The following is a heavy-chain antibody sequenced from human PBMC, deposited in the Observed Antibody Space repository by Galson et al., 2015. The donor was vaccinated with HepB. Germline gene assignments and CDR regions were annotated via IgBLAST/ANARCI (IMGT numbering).Heavy chain of an antibody. J-gene: IGHJ4*02. D-gene: IGHD6-19*01. CDR1: GFTFSSYD. Sequence: SLRLSCAASGFTFSSYDMHWVRQATGKGLDWVSAIGTAGDTYYPGSVKGRFTISRENAKNSLYLQMNSLRAGDTAVYYCARVNSSGGIDYWGQGTLVTVSS. V-gene: IGHV3-13*01. CDR3: ARVNSSGGIDY. CDR2: IGTAGDT.